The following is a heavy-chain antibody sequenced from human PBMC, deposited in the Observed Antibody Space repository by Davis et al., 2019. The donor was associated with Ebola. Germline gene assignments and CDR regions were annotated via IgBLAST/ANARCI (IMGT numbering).Heavy chain of an antibody. CDR3: ARDMGAVAGIFDY. V-gene: IGHV3-30*03. D-gene: IGHD6-19*01. CDR2: ISPDGSDK. CDR1: GISFSNYG. Sequence: GESLKISCAASGISFSNYGMFWVRQAPGKVMEWVAVISPDGSDKNYADSGRGRFTISRDNSKNTLYLQMNSLRAEDTAVYYCARDMGAVAGIFDYWGQGTLVTVSS. J-gene: IGHJ4*02.